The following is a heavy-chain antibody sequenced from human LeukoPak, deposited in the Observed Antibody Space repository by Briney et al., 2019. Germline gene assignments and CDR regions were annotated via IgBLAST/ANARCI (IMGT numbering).Heavy chain of an antibody. V-gene: IGHV4-34*01. D-gene: IGHD2-15*01. Sequence: SETLSLTCAVYGVSFSGYYWSWIRQPPGKGLEWIGEINHSGSTNYNPSLKSRVTISVDTSKNQFSLKLSSVTAADTAVYYCARSPWSRAFHLWGRGTLVTVSS. CDR1: GVSFSGYY. CDR3: ARSPWSRAFHL. J-gene: IGHJ2*01. CDR2: INHSGST.